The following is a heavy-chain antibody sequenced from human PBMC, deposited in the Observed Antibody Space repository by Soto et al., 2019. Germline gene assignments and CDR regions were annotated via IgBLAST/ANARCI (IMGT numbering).Heavy chain of an antibody. V-gene: IGHV1-58*01. J-gene: IGHJ4*02. Sequence: QMQLVQSGPEVRKPGTSVKVSCKASGLTFSTSAVQWVRQARGQRLEWIGWIVVGSGTTKYAQKFQERVTITRDMSTSTAYMELSRLRSEDTAVYYCAAPPNRDAYYYGYWGQGTLVTVSS. CDR1: GLTFSTSA. CDR2: IVVGSGTT. D-gene: IGHD5-12*01. CDR3: AAPPNRDAYYYGY.